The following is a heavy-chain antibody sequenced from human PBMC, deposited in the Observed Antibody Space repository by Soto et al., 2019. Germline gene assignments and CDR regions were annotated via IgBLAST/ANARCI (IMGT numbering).Heavy chain of an antibody. Sequence: QVELVQSGAEVKKPGASVKVSCKASGYSFTIYGISWVRQAPGQGLEWMGWINPSNGNTKYAQNLQGRGTMTTDPSTRTAYMDLRSLRSDDTAVYYCARAYDSYGWGGFDNWGQGTLVTVSS. CDR2: INPSNGNT. CDR1: GYSFTIYG. J-gene: IGHJ4*02. D-gene: IGHD3-22*01. CDR3: ARAYDSYGWGGFDN. V-gene: IGHV1-18*04.